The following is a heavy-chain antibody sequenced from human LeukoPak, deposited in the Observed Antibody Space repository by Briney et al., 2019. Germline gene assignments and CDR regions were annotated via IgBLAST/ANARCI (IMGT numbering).Heavy chain of an antibody. Sequence: SETLSLTCAVYGGSFSDYYWGWIRQPPGKGLEWIGSIYYTGSTYYNPSLKSRVTISLDTSKSHFSLILSSVTAADTAVYYCARGAWYYYDSGGYTSLFDYWDQGTLVTVSS. CDR1: GGSFSDYY. V-gene: IGHV4-34*01. CDR3: ARGAWYYYDSGGYTSLFDY. CDR2: IYYTGST. J-gene: IGHJ4*02. D-gene: IGHD3-22*01.